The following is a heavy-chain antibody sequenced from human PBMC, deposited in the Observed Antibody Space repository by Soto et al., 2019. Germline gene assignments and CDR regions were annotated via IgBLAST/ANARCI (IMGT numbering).Heavy chain of an antibody. CDR3: ASGSTVTVRENDAFDI. D-gene: IGHD4-17*01. V-gene: IGHV3-64*01. CDR2: ISSNGGST. CDR1: GFTFSSYA. J-gene: IGHJ3*02. Sequence: GGSLRLSCAASGFTFSSYAMHWVRQAPGKGLEYVSAISSNGGSTYYANSVKGRFTISRDNSKNTLYLQMGSLRAEDMAVYYCASGSTVTVRENDAFDIWGQGTMVTVSS.